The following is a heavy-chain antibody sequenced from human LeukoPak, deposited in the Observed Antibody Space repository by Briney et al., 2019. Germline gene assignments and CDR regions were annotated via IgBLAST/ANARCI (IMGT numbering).Heavy chain of an antibody. J-gene: IGHJ4*02. D-gene: IGHD3-10*01. CDR3: ARDGWFGESYFDY. CDR1: GFTFSSYS. V-gene: IGHV3-21*01. Sequence: PGGSLRLSCAASGFTFSSYSMNWVRQAPGKGLEWVSSISSSSSYIYYADSVKGRFTISRDNAKNSLYLQINSLRAEDTAVYYCARDGWFGESYFDYWGQGTLVTVSS. CDR2: ISSSSSYI.